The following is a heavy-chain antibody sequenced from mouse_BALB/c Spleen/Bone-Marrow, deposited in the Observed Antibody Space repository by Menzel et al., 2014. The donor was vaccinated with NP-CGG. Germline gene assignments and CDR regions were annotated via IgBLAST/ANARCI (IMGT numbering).Heavy chain of an antibody. Sequence: VQLQQSGPELVKPGAPVKISCKTSGYTFTEYTMHWVKQSHGKSLEWIGVINPNNGGTTYKQKFKDKATLTVDKSSSTAYMEFRSLTSEESAVYYCARDGNYAMDYWGQGTSVTVPS. J-gene: IGHJ4*01. CDR1: GYTFTEYT. V-gene: IGHV1-18*01. D-gene: IGHD2-1*01. CDR3: ARDGNYAMDY. CDR2: INPNNGGT.